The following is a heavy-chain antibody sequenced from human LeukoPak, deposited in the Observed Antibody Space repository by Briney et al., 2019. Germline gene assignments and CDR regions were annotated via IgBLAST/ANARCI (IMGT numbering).Heavy chain of an antibody. CDR3: AREGYSSSWNYFDY. Sequence: GASVKVSCKASGYTFTSYVINWVRQAPEQGLEWMGCISAYNGNTNYAQKLQGRVTMTTDTSTSTAYMELRSLRSDDTAVYYCAREGYSSSWNYFDYWGQGALVTVSS. J-gene: IGHJ4*02. CDR2: ISAYNGNT. CDR1: GYTFTSYV. D-gene: IGHD6-13*01. V-gene: IGHV1-18*01.